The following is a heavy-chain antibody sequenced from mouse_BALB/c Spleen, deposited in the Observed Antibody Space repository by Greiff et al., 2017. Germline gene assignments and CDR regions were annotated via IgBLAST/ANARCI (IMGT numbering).Heavy chain of an antibody. CDR3: ARDNYGPWYFDV. Sequence: EVKLMESGGGLVQPGGSLKLSCAASGFTFSSYGMSWVRQTPDKRLELVATINSNGGSTYYPDSVKGRFTISRDNAKNTLYLQMSSLKSEDTAMYYCARDNYGPWYFDVWGAGTTVTVSS. CDR2: INSNGGST. J-gene: IGHJ1*01. D-gene: IGHD1-1*01. CDR1: GFTFSSYG. V-gene: IGHV5-6-3*01.